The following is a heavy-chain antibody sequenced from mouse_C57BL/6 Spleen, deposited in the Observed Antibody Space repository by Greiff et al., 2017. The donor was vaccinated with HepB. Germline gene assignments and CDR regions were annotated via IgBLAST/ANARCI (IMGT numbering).Heavy chain of an antibody. CDR3: ARYYSKGCYAMDY. D-gene: IGHD2-5*01. CDR2: IDPEDGET. V-gene: IGHV14-2*01. Sequence: VQLQQSGAELVKPGASVELSCTASGFNIKDYYMHWVKQRTEQGLEWIGRIDPEDGETKYAPKFQGKATITADTSSNTAYLQLSSLTAEDTAVYYWARYYSKGCYAMDYWGQGTSVTVSS. J-gene: IGHJ4*01. CDR1: GFNIKDYY.